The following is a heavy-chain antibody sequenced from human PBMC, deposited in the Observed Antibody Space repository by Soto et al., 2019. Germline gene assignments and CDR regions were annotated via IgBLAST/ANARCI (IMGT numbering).Heavy chain of an antibody. CDR3: ATAXVYDFENSNYYPDAFDI. Sequence: PGESLKISCKASGYSFSFYWIGWVRQMPGKGLEWMAIMYPDDSDIRYSPSFEAHVTVSADKSTSTAFLQWSSLKASDTAMYYCATAXVYDFENSNYYPDAFDIWGQGTLVTVSS. CDR2: MYPDDSDI. D-gene: IGHD3-22*01. V-gene: IGHV5-51*01. CDR1: GYSFSFYW. J-gene: IGHJ3*02.